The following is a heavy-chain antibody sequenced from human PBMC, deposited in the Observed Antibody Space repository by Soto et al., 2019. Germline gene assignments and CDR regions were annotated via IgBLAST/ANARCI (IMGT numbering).Heavy chain of an antibody. CDR1: GGSFTIYG. V-gene: IGHV5-10-1*01. Sequence: VSLKISCRGSGGSFTIYGSSLVVQMPGKGLEWMGRIDPSDSYTNYSPSFQGHVTISADKSISTAYLQWSSLKASDTAMYYCARHPNDYSNYENYYSGMDVWGQGTTVTVSS. CDR3: ARHPNDYSNYENYYSGMDV. D-gene: IGHD4-4*01. J-gene: IGHJ6*02. CDR2: IDPSDSYT.